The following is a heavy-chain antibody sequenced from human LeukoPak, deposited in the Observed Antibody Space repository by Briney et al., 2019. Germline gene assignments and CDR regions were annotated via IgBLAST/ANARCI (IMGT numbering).Heavy chain of an antibody. CDR1: GGSFSGYY. CDR3: ARGVGLRSVYFDY. J-gene: IGHJ4*02. Sequence: ETLSLTCAVYGGSFSGYYWSWIRQPPGKGLEWIGEINHSGSTNYNPSLKSRVTISVDTSKNQFSLKLSSVTAADTAVYYCARGVGLRSVYFDYWGQGTLVTVSS. CDR2: INHSGST. V-gene: IGHV4-34*01. D-gene: IGHD4-17*01.